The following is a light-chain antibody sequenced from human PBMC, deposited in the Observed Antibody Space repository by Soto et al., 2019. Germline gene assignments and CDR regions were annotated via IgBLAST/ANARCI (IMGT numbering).Light chain of an antibody. V-gene: IGKV3-11*01. Sequence: EIVLTQSPATLSLSPGERATLSCRASQSVSSYLAWYQHKPGQAPRLLIYDASNMATGIPARFSGSGSGTDFTLTISSLEPEDFAVYYCQQRSNWPPWTFGQGTKVEI. CDR1: QSVSSY. J-gene: IGKJ1*01. CDR2: DAS. CDR3: QQRSNWPPWT.